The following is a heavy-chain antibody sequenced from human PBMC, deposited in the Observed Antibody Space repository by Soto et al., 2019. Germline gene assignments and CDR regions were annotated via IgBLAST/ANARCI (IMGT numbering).Heavy chain of an antibody. D-gene: IGHD5-12*01. J-gene: IGHJ6*02. V-gene: IGHV5-51*01. CDR3: ARHRKSGDDCVYYYYGMDV. CDR1: GYSFTSYW. Sequence: PGESLKISCKGSGYSFTSYWIGWVRQMPGKGLEWMGIIYPGDSDTRSSPSFQGQVTISADMSISSAYLQWSSLKASDTAMYYCARHRKSGDDCVYYYYGMDVWGQGTTVTVSS. CDR2: IYPGDSDT.